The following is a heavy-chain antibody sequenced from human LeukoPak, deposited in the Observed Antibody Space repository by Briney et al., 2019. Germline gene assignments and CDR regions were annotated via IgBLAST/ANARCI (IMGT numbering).Heavy chain of an antibody. J-gene: IGHJ5*02. CDR2: ISRSSSYI. Sequence: GGSLRLSCAASGFTFSSYSMNWVRQAPGKGLEWVSSISRSSSYIYYADSVKGRFTIPRDNAKNSLYLQMNSLRAEDTAVYYCARADDSADWFDTWGQGTLVTVSS. CDR1: GFTFSSYS. CDR3: ARADDSADWFDT. V-gene: IGHV3-21*01. D-gene: IGHD3-3*01.